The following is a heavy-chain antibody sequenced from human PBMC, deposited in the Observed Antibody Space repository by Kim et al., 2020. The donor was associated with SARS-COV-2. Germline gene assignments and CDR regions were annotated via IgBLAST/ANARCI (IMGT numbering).Heavy chain of an antibody. CDR3: ARGMATILVLRNPVRGVIKAPFDY. CDR1: GFTFSSYS. J-gene: IGHJ4*02. CDR2: ISSSSSYI. Sequence: GGSLRLSCAASGFTFSSYSMNWVRQAPGKGLEWVSSISSSSSYIYYADSVKGRFTISRDNAKNSLYLQMNSLRAEDTAVYYCARGMATILVLRNPVRGVIKAPFDYWGQGTLVTVSS. V-gene: IGHV3-21*01. D-gene: IGHD3-10*01.